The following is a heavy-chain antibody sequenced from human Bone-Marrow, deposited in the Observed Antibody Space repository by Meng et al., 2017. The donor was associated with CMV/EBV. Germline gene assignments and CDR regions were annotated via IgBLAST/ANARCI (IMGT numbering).Heavy chain of an antibody. CDR3: ARVVKRGSGYYFDY. CDR2: ISYDGSNK. J-gene: IGHJ4*02. CDR1: GFTFSSYA. Sequence: GESLKISCAASGFTFSSYAMHWVRQAPGKGLEWVAVISYDGSNKYYADSVKGRFTISRDNSKNTLYLQMNSLRAEDTAVYYCARVVKRGSGYYFDYWGQGTLVTVSS. D-gene: IGHD3-10*01. V-gene: IGHV3-30-3*01.